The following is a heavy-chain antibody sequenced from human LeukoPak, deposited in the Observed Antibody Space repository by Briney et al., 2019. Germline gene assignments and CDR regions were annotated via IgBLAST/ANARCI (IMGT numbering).Heavy chain of an antibody. Sequence: GSSVKVSCKASGGTFSSYAISWVRQAPGQGLEWMGGIIPIFGTANYAQKFQGRVTITADESTSTAYMELSSLRSEDTAVYYCARDGGYCSSTSYYIGKPDYWGQGTLVTVSS. CDR2: IIPIFGTA. CDR3: ARDGGYCSSTSYYIGKPDY. CDR1: GGTFSSYA. J-gene: IGHJ4*02. D-gene: IGHD2-2*03. V-gene: IGHV1-69*01.